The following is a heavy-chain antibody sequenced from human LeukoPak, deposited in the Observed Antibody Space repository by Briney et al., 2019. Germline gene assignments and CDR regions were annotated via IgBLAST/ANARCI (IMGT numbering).Heavy chain of an antibody. Sequence: GSSVKVSCKASGGTFSSYAISWLRQAPGQGLEWMGGIIPIFGTANYAQKFQGRVTITTDESTSTAYMEQSSLRSEDTAVYYCATPGQKPKWFGELLPFDYWGQGTLVTVSS. CDR1: GGTFSSYA. CDR2: IIPIFGTA. V-gene: IGHV1-69*05. J-gene: IGHJ4*02. D-gene: IGHD3-10*01. CDR3: ATPGQKPKWFGELLPFDY.